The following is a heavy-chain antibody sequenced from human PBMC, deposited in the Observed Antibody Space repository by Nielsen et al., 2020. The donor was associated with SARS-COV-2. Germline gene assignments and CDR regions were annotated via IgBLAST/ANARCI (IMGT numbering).Heavy chain of an antibody. CDR2: VHSSGGT. CDR1: GDSTNSSSYY. V-gene: IGHV4-39*01. J-gene: IGHJ4*02. CDR3: ARQTRYSSGGTCLRVFDS. Sequence: SETLSLTCAVTGDSTNSSSYYWGWIRQSPGQGLEWIGSVHSSGGTYDSPSLKSRVTISVDTSKNQFSLKLSSVTATDTAVYYCARQTRYSSGGTCLRVFDSWGQGTLVTVSS. D-gene: IGHD2-15*01.